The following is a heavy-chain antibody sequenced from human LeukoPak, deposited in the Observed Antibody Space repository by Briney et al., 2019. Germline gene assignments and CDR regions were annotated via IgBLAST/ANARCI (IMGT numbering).Heavy chain of an antibody. CDR3: ARHQRAGEYPFDW. D-gene: IGHD2/OR15-2a*01. CDR2: ITPSDGST. J-gene: IGHJ4*02. V-gene: IGHV1-46*01. CDR1: GYTFTSYY. Sequence: APVKVSCKASGYTFTSYYTHWGRQAPGQRGKWGGIITPSDGSTSYAQKFQGRVTMTRDTSTSRVYMELSSLRSEDTAVYYCARHQRAGEYPFDWWGQGSLVTVYS.